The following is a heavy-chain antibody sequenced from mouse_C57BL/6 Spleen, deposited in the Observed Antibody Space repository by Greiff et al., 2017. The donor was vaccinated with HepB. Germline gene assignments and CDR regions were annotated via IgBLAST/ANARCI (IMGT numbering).Heavy chain of an antibody. J-gene: IGHJ4*01. CDR1: GYSFTDYN. V-gene: IGHV1-39*01. Sequence: EVQLQQSGPELVKPGASVKISCKASGYSFTDYNMNWVKQSTGKSLEWIGVINPNYGTTSYNQKFKGKATLTVDQSSSTAYMQLNSLTSEDSAVYYCARRSGITTVVEGDAMDYWGQGTSVTVSS. CDR3: ARRSGITTVVEGDAMDY. CDR2: INPNYGTT. D-gene: IGHD1-1*01.